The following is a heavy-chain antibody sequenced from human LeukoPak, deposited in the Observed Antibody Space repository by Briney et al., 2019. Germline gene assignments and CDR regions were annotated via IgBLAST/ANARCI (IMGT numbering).Heavy chain of an antibody. Sequence: GASVKVSCKASGYTFTRYGISWVRQAPGQGLEWMGWISAYNGNTNYAQKLQGRVTMTTDTSTSTAYMELRSLRSDDTAVYYCARELRGSYYRSLVGHFDYWGQGTLVTVSS. CDR3: ARELRGSYYRSLVGHFDY. CDR2: ISAYNGNT. D-gene: IGHD1-26*01. V-gene: IGHV1-18*01. CDR1: GYTFTRYG. J-gene: IGHJ4*02.